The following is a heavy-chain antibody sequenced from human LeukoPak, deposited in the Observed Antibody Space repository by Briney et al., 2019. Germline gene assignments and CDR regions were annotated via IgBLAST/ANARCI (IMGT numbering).Heavy chain of an antibody. CDR2: INWNGGST. D-gene: IGHD6-6*01. CDR3: ARDAISSSEIYYFDY. V-gene: IGHV3-20*04. CDR1: GFTFDDYG. J-gene: IGHJ4*02. Sequence: PGGSLRLSCAASGFTFDDYGMSWVRQAPGKGLEWVSGINWNGGSTGYADSVKGRFTISRDNAKNSLYLQMNSLRAEDTALYYCARDAISSSEIYYFDYWGQGTLVIVSS.